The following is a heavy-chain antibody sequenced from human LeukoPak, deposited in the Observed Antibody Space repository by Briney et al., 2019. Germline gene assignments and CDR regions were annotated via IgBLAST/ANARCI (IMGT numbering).Heavy chain of an antibody. CDR3: ARGHHYYDSSGKWDY. CDR2: INHSGST. V-gene: IGHV4-34*01. D-gene: IGHD3-22*01. J-gene: IGHJ4*02. Sequence: PSETLSLTCAVYGGSFSGYYWSWIRQPPGKGLELIGEINHSGSTNYNPSLKSRVTISVDTSKNQFSLKLSSVTAADTAVYYCARGHHYYDSSGKWDYWGQGTLVTVSS. CDR1: GGSFSGYY.